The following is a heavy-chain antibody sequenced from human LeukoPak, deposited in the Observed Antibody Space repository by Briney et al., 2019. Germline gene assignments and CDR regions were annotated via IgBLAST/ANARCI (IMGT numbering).Heavy chain of an antibody. J-gene: IGHJ6*03. D-gene: IGHD5-18*01. Sequence: GASVKVSCKASGYTFTSYDINWVRQATGQGLEWMGWMNPNSGNTGYAQKFQGRVTMTRDTSISTAYMELSRLRSDDTAVYYCAHGGYSYGSIYYYMDVWGKGTTVTVSS. CDR2: MNPNSGNT. CDR1: GYTFTSYD. CDR3: AHGGYSYGSIYYYMDV. V-gene: IGHV1-8*01.